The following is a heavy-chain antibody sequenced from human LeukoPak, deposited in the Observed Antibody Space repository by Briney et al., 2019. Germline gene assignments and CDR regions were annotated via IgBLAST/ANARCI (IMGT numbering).Heavy chain of an antibody. D-gene: IGHD5-12*01. CDR1: GFTFSSYN. Sequence: GGSLRLSCAASGFTFSSYNMNWVRQAPGKGLEWVSYISTSGSGIYYADSVKGRFTISRDNAKKSLYLQMNSLRAEDTAMYYCARRGSGYYGGAFDVWGQGTLVSVSS. J-gene: IGHJ3*01. CDR2: ISTSGSGI. CDR3: ARRGSGYYGGAFDV. V-gene: IGHV3-48*04.